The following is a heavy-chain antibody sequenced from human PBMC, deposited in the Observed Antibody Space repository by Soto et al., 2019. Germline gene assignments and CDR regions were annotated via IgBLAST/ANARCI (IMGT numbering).Heavy chain of an antibody. CDR2: IKYSGTT. V-gene: IGHV4-31*03. CDR3: EIDVRDTGYSYWFDP. D-gene: IGHD3-9*01. CDR1: GAAVGSGGYY. J-gene: IGHJ5*02. Sequence: QVQLQESGPGLVKASQTLSLTCTVSGAAVGSGGYYWSWIRQVPGKGLEWIGYIKYSGTTNYIPSLKSRVNISLDKSNNQVFLSLRFVTGAETAVYFCEIDVRDTGYSYWFDPWGQGILGTVST.